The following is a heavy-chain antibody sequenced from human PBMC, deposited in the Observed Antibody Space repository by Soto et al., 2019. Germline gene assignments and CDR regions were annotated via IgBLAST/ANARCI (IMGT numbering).Heavy chain of an antibody. CDR2: ISSSSSYI. CDR3: ARDHQSHDSSGYSGY. D-gene: IGHD3-22*01. V-gene: IGHV3-21*01. Sequence: KPGGSLRLSCAASGFTFSSYSMNWVRQAPGKGLEWVSSISSSSSYIYYADSVKGRFTISRDNAKNSLYLQMNSLRAEDTAVYYCARDHQSHDSSGYSGYWGQGTLVTVSS. CDR1: GFTFSSYS. J-gene: IGHJ4*02.